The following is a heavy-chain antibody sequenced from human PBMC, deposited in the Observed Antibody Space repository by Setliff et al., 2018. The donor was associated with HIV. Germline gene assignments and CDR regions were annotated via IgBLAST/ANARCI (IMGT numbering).Heavy chain of an antibody. D-gene: IGHD5-12*01. V-gene: IGHV4-39*01. CDR2: VSYSGPT. J-gene: IGHJ4*02. CDR3: ARHQSGYNFSPFDN. Sequence: SETLSLTCTVSSGSFSSRHYWGWIRQSPGKGLEWIGSVSYSGPTYYNPSLRSRITISVDTSKNQFSLIVSSVTAADTATYYCARHQSGYNFSPFDNWGLGSLVTVSS. CDR1: SGSFSSRHY.